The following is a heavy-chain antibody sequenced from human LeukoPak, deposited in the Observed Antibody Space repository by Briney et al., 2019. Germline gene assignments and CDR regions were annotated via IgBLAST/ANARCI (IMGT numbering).Heavy chain of an antibody. J-gene: IGHJ2*01. CDR2: VFYSGSP. V-gene: IGHV4-39*07. CDR1: GGSISSSNSY. Sequence: SETLSLACTVSGGSISSSNSYWGWIRQPPGQGLEWIGTVFYSGSPYYNPSLKSRVTISMDTSKNQFSLNLTSVTAADTAVYYCARGAFDLWGRGTLVTVSS. CDR3: ARGAFDL.